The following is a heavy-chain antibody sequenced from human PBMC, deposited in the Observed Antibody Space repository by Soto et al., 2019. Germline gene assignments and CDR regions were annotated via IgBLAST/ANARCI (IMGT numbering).Heavy chain of an antibody. CDR2: IYHSGST. CDR3: ARGEFGAQNWFDP. V-gene: IGHV4-30-2*01. J-gene: IGHJ5*02. CDR1: GGSISSGGYS. Sequence: TSETLSLTCAVSGGSISSGGYSWSWIRQPPGKGLEWIGYIYHSGSTYYNPSLKSRVTISVDRSKNQFSLKLSSVTAADTAVYYCARGEFGAQNWFDPWGQGTLVTVSS. D-gene: IGHD3-10*01.